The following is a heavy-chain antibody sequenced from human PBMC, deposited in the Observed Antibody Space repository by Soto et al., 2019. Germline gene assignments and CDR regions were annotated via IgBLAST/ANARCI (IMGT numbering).Heavy chain of an antibody. CDR3: AKGLGVAWELPDY. D-gene: IGHD1-26*01. CDR1: GFTFSNYG. CDR2: ISYDGSKR. J-gene: IGHJ4*02. V-gene: IGHV3-30*18. Sequence: GGSLRLSCAASGFTFSNYGMHWVRQAPGKGLEWVAVISYDGSKRYSPDSVKGRFTISRDNSKNTLYLQINSLRAEDTAVYYCAKGLGVAWELPDYWGQGTLVTVSS.